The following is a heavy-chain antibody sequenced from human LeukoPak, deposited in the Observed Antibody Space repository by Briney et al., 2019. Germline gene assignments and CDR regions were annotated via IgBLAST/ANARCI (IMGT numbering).Heavy chain of an antibody. D-gene: IGHD3-9*01. CDR1: GFTFDDYT. J-gene: IGHJ4*02. Sequence: PGGSLRLSCAASGFTFDDYTMHWVRQAPGKGLEWVSLISWDGGSTYYADSVKGRFTISRDNSKNSLYLQMNSLGTEDTALYYCASSPYYDILTGYYGGFAYWGQGTLVTVSS. CDR2: ISWDGGST. V-gene: IGHV3-43*01. CDR3: ASSPYYDILTGYYGGFAY.